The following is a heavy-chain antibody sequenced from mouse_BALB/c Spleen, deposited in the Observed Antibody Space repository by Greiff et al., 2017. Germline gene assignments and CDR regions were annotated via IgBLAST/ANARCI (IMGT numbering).Heavy chain of an antibody. Sequence: QVQLQQSGAELAKPGASVKMSCKASGYTFTSYWMHWVKQRPGQGLEWIGYINPSTGYTEYNQKFKDKATLTADKSSSTAYMQLSSLTSEDSAVYYCAPLGPWFAYWGQGTLVTVSA. CDR3: APLGPWFAY. CDR1: GYTFTSYW. CDR2: INPSTGYT. V-gene: IGHV1-7*01. D-gene: IGHD4-1*01. J-gene: IGHJ3*01.